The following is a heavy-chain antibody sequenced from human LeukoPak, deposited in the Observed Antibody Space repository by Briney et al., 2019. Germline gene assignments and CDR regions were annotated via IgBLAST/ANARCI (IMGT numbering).Heavy chain of an antibody. CDR2: ISSSGSTI. CDR1: GFTFSSYS. V-gene: IGHV3-48*04. Sequence: GGSLRLSCAASGFTFSSYSMNWVRQAPGKGLEWVSYISSSGSTIYYADSVKGRFTISRDNAKNSLYLQMNSLRAEDTAVYYCARVSRSDYDILTGYDESFDYWGQGTLVTVSS. D-gene: IGHD3-9*01. J-gene: IGHJ4*02. CDR3: ARVSRSDYDILTGYDESFDY.